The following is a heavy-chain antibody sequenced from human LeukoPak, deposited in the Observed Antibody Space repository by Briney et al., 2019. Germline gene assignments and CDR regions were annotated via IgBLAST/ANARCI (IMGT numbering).Heavy chain of an antibody. CDR1: GFTFSSYW. CDR3: ARAPGGSKPFDY. Sequence: GGSLRLSCAASGFTFSSYWMHWVRQAPGKGLVWVSRINSDGSSTSYADSVKGRFTISRDNAKNTLYLQMDSLRAEDTAVYYCARAPGGSKPFDYWGQGTLVTVSS. J-gene: IGHJ4*02. D-gene: IGHD3-10*01. V-gene: IGHV3-74*01. CDR2: INSDGSST.